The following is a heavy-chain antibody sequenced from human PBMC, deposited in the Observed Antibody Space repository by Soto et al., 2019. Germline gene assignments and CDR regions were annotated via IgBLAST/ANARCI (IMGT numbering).Heavy chain of an antibody. CDR3: ARDHYDILTGPLSNYYYYGIDV. J-gene: IGHJ6*02. CDR1: GGTFSSYA. D-gene: IGHD3-9*01. CDR2: IIPIFGTA. Sequence: SVKVSCKASGGTFSSYAISWVRQDPGQGLEWMGGIIPIFGTANYAQKFQGRVTITADESTSIAYMELSSLRSEDTAVYYCARDHYDILTGPLSNYYYYGIDVWGQGTTVTVSS. V-gene: IGHV1-69*13.